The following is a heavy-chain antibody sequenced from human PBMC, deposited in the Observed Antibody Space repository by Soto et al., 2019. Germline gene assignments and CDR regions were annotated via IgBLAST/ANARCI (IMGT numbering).Heavy chain of an antibody. CDR2: IIPIFGTA. V-gene: IGHV1-69*01. CDR3: ARGCGGDCLVYYGMDV. Sequence: QVQLVQSGAEVKKPGSSVKVSCKASGGTFSSYAISWVRQAPGQGLEWMGGIIPIFGTANYAQKFQGRVTITADESTGTEEMELSSLRSEDTAVYYCARGCGGDCLVYYGMDVWGQGATVTVSS. J-gene: IGHJ6*02. D-gene: IGHD2-21*02. CDR1: GGTFSSYA.